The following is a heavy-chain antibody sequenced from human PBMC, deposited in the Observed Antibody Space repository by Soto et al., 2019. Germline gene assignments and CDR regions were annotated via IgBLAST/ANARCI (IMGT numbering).Heavy chain of an antibody. D-gene: IGHD6-6*01. Sequence: QLQLQESGPGLVKPSETLSLTCTVSGRSISSSSYYWGWIRQPPGKGLEWIGSIYYSGSTYYNPSLKTRVIISVDTSKNQFSLKLSYVTAADTAVYYCARWYPEYSSSHWFALWGQGTLVTVSS. V-gene: IGHV4-39*01. CDR3: ARWYPEYSSSHWFAL. CDR1: GRSISSSSYY. CDR2: IYYSGST. J-gene: IGHJ5*02.